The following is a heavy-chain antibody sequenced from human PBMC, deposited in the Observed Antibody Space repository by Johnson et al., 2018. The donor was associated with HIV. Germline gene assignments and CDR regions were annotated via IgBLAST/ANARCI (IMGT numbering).Heavy chain of an antibody. D-gene: IGHD3-3*01. CDR3: ARDGLEVDAFDI. Sequence: LSCAASQFTFSSYYMNCVRQAPGNGLELVGQVNPNGGSTYLIDSGKDRFNISRDNAENSLYLQMNSLRAEDTAVYYCARDGLEVDAFDIWGQGTMVTVSS. CDR2: VNPNGGST. V-gene: IGHV3-25*04. CDR1: QFTFSSYY. J-gene: IGHJ3*02.